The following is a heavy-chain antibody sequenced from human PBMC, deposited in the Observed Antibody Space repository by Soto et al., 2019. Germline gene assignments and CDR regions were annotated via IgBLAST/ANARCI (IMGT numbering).Heavy chain of an antibody. CDR1: GFTFSSYG. D-gene: IGHD2-2*01. CDR2: IWYDGSNK. J-gene: IGHJ6*02. CDR3: ARGEELIVLVPAAHKLYYYGMDV. V-gene: IGHV3-33*01. Sequence: QTGGSLRLSCAASGFTFSSYGMHWVRQAPGKGLEWVAVIWYDGSNKYYADSVKGRFTISRDNSKNTLYLQMNSLRAEDTAVYYCARGEELIVLVPAAHKLYYYGMDVWGQGTTVTVSS.